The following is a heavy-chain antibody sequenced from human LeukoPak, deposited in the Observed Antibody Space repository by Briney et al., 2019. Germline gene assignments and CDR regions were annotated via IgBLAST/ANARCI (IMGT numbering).Heavy chain of an antibody. Sequence: PGGALRPSCVASVLTFSSYGMHWVRQAPGKGLEWVAVIWYDGSNKYYPDSVKGRFTISRDNSKNTLYLQMNSLRAEDTAVYYRAGSYYDSSGPLDYWGQGTLVTVSS. CDR1: VLTFSSYG. V-gene: IGHV3-33*01. D-gene: IGHD3-22*01. CDR2: IWYDGSNK. CDR3: AGSYYDSSGPLDY. J-gene: IGHJ4*02.